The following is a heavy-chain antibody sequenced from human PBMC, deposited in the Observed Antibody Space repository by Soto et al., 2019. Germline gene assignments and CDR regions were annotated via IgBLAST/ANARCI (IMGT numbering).Heavy chain of an antibody. V-gene: IGHV3-23*01. J-gene: IGHJ4*02. Sequence: GGSLRLSCAASGFTFSSYAMSWVRQAPGKGLEWVSAISGSGGRTYYADSVKGRFTISRDNSKNTLYLQMNSLRAEDTAVYYCAALIVAVMYLDYWGQGTLVTVSS. CDR1: GFTFSSYA. CDR3: AALIVAVMYLDY. CDR2: ISGSGGRT. D-gene: IGHD3-22*01.